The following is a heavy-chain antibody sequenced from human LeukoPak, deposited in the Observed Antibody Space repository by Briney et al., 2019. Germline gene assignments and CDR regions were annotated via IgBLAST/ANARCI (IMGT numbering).Heavy chain of an antibody. J-gene: IGHJ4*02. CDR3: ARNYGDYVFIIGY. D-gene: IGHD4-17*01. CDR2: MSSSDDGR. V-gene: IGHV3-23*01. CDR1: GFSFSSYA. Sequence: PGGSLRLSCATSGFSFSSYAMSWVRQAPGKGLEWVSAMSSSDDGRYYAASVRGRFTISRDTSRSTLYLQMNSLRAEDAAVYYCARNYGDYVFIIGYWGQGTLVTVSS.